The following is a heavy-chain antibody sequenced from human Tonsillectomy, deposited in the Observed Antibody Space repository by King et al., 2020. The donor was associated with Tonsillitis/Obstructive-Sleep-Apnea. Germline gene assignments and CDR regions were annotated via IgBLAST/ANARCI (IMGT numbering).Heavy chain of an antibody. J-gene: IGHJ6*02. CDR3: ARGHGYCTTTGCYGYYYGMDV. D-gene: IGHD2-2*01. CDR1: GYTFTGYY. V-gene: IGHV1-2*02. CDR2: INPNTGAA. Sequence: VQLVQSGAEVKKPGASLKVSCKASGYTFTGYYMHWVRQAPGQGLEWMGWINPNTGAANYAQNFQGRVTMTRDTSMSTAYMELTRLRSDDTAVYYCARGHGYCTTTGCYGYYYGMDVWGPGTTVTVSS.